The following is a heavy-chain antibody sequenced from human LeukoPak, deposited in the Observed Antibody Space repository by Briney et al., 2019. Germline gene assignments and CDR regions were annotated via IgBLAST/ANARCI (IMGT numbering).Heavy chain of an antibody. J-gene: IGHJ4*02. Sequence: ASVKVSCKASGYTFTSYDINWVRQATGQGLEWMGWMNPNSGNTGYAQKFQGRVTMTRNTSISTAYMELSSLRSEDTAVYYCARSDTMVRGVIIGYWGQGTLVTVSS. CDR1: GYTFTSYD. CDR3: ARSDTMVRGVIIGY. CDR2: MNPNSGNT. V-gene: IGHV1-8*01. D-gene: IGHD3-10*01.